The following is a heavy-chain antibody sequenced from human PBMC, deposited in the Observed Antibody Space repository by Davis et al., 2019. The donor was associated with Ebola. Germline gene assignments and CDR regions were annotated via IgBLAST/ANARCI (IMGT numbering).Heavy chain of an antibody. J-gene: IGHJ4*02. Sequence: PGGSLRLSCAASGLTFSSHAISWVRQAPGRGLEWVSAISASGGSTYYADSVKGRLTISRDNSKNTLYLQMNNLRAEDTAVYFCAKGKSEMVPFDSWGQGTLITVSS. CDR2: ISASGGST. V-gene: IGHV3-23*01. CDR3: AKGKSEMVPFDS. CDR1: GLTFSSHA. D-gene: IGHD5-24*01.